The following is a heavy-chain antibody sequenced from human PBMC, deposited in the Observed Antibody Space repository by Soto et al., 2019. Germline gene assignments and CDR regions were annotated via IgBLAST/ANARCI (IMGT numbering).Heavy chain of an antibody. CDR3: ARDDCSGGSFYPH. CDR1: GYTFTGYY. D-gene: IGHD2-15*01. J-gene: IGHJ4*02. V-gene: IGHV1-2*04. CDR2: INPNSGGT. Sequence: ASVKVSCKASGYTFTGYYMHWVRQAPGQGLEWMGWINPNSGGTNYAQKFQGWVTMTRDTSISTAYMELSRLRSDDTAVYYCARDDCSGGSFYPHWGQGTLVTVSS.